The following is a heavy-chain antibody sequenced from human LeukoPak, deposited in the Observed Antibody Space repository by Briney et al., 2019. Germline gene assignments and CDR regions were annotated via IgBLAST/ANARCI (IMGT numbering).Heavy chain of an antibody. CDR2: ISTYNTNT. V-gene: IGHV1-18*04. Sequence: ASVKVSCKASGYTFTGYYMHWVRQAPGQGLEWMGWISTYNTNTNYAQKLQGRVTMTTDTSTSTAYMELRSLRSDDTAVYYCARDSLLDYWGQGILVTVSS. CDR1: GYTFTGYY. CDR3: ARDSLLDY. J-gene: IGHJ4*02.